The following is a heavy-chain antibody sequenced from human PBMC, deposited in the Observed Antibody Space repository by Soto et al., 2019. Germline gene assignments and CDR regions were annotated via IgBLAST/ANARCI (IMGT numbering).Heavy chain of an antibody. V-gene: IGHV1-18*01. CDR2: ISAYNGNT. CDR1: GYTFTSYG. CDR3: ARDPDPALRSTGYWFDP. J-gene: IGHJ5*02. Sequence: ASVKVSCKAAGYTFTSYGISWVRQAPGQGLEWMGWISAYNGNTNYAQKLQGRVTMTTDTSTSTAYMELRSLRSDDTAVYYCARDPDPALRSTGYWFDPWGQGNMVTVSS.